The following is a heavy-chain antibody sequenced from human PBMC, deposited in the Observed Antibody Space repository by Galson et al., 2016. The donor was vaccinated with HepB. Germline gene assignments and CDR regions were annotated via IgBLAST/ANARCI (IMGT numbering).Heavy chain of an antibody. J-gene: IGHJ4*02. Sequence: LTCAVSGVSISSGNWWSWVRQPPGKGLEWIGEMYLSGNTNYNPSLKSRVTISVDKSKNHFSLNLTSVTAADTAVYYCARDNQGFDYWGQGALVTVSS. V-gene: IGHV4-4*02. CDR3: ARDNQGFDY. CDR2: MYLSGNT. CDR1: GVSISSGNW.